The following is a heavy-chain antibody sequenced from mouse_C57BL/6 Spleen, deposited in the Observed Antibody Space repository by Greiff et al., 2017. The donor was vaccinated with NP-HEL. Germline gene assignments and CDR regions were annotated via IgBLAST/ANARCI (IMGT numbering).Heavy chain of an antibody. V-gene: IGHV1-50*01. J-gene: IGHJ3*01. Sequence: QVHVKQPGAELVKPGASVKLSCKASGYTFTSYWMQWVKQRPGQGLEWIGEIDPSDSYTNYNQKFKGKATLTVDTSSSTAYMQLSSLTSEDSAVYYCANPIYYDYVPFAYWGQGTLVTVSA. D-gene: IGHD2-4*01. CDR3: ANPIYYDYVPFAY. CDR2: IDPSDSYT. CDR1: GYTFTSYW.